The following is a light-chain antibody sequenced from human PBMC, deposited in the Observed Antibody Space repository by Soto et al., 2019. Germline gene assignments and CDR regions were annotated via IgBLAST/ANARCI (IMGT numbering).Light chain of an antibody. CDR1: SSNIGAGYD. CDR2: GNT. CDR3: QSYDRSLRGYV. V-gene: IGLV1-40*01. J-gene: IGLJ1*01. Sequence: QAVVTQPPSVSGAPGQRVTIFCTGTSSNIGAGYDVHWYQHLPGTAPKLLIYGNTIRPSGVPDRFSGSKSGTSASLAITGLQAEDEADYYCQSYDRSLRGYVFGTGTKLTVL.